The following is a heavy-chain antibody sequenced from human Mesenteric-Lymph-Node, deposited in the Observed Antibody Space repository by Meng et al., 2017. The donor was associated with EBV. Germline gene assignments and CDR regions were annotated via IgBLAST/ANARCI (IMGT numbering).Heavy chain of an antibody. D-gene: IGHD2-2*01. J-gene: IGHJ5*02. CDR2: MNPNNGNT. Sequence: QVQLVQSGAEVKKPGASVRVSCKASGYIFSHYGISWLRQATGQGLEWMGWMNPNNGNTGYAQKFQGRVTMTRNSAISTAYMELSSLTSEDTALYYCARDRGYSSSCNHWGQGTLVTVSS. CDR3: ARDRGYSSSCNH. V-gene: IGHV1-8*02. CDR1: GYIFSHYG.